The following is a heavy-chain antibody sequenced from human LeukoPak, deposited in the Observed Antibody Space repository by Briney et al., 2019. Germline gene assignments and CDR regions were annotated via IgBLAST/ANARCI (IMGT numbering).Heavy chain of an antibody. Sequence: GESLKISCKGSGYSFTSYWIGWVRQMPGKGLEWMGIIYPGDSDTRYSPSSQGQVTISADKSISTAYLQWSSLKASDTAMYYCARLHDYGDRGDAFDIWGQGTMVTVSS. CDR3: ARLHDYGDRGDAFDI. CDR1: GYSFTSYW. J-gene: IGHJ3*02. D-gene: IGHD4-17*01. V-gene: IGHV5-51*01. CDR2: IYPGDSDT.